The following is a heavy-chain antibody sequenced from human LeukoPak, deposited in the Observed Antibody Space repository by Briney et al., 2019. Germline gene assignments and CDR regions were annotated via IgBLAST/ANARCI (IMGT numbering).Heavy chain of an antibody. D-gene: IGHD3-3*01. J-gene: IGHJ6*02. CDR3: AGERFLDAGGMDV. Sequence: SGTLSLTCAVSGGSISSSNWWSWVRQPPGKGLEWIGEIYHSGSTNYNPSLKSRVTISVDTSKNQFSLKLSSVTAADMAVYYCAGERFLDAGGMDVWGQGTTVTVSS. V-gene: IGHV4-4*02. CDR1: GGSISSSNW. CDR2: IYHSGST.